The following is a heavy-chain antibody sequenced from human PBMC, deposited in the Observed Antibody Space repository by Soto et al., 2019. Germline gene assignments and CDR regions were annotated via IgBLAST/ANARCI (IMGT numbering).Heavy chain of an antibody. J-gene: IGHJ6*02. CDR1: GGSISSGGNY. CDR3: ARDSSIADFYGMDV. D-gene: IGHD6-13*01. Sequence: QVQLQESGPGLVKPSQTLSLTCSVSGGSISSGGNYWNWIRQHPGKGLEWIGYIYYSGSTYYNPSLKSRVTISVDTSKNQFSLKLSSVTAADTAVYYCARDSSIADFYGMDVWGQGTTVTVSS. CDR2: IYYSGST. V-gene: IGHV4-31*03.